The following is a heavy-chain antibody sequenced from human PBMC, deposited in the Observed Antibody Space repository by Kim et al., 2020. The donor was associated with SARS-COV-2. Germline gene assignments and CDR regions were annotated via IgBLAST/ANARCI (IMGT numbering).Heavy chain of an antibody. Sequence: GGSLRLSCAATGFTFNIYSMNWVRQAPGKGLEFVSYITGSSSVIHYADSVKGRFTISRDNAQNSLYLQMNNLRDEDTAVYFCTTGLQHAFENWGQGTLVTVSS. CDR2: ITGSSSVI. V-gene: IGHV3-48*02. CDR3: TTGLQHAFEN. J-gene: IGHJ4*02. CDR1: GFTFNIYS. D-gene: IGHD4-4*01.